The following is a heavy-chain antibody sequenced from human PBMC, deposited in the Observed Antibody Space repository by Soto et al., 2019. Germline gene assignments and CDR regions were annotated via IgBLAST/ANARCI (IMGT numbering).Heavy chain of an antibody. CDR1: GYSFTSYW. Sequence: PGESLKISCKGSGYSFTSYWIGWVRQMPGKGLEWMGIIYPGDSDTRYSPSFQGQVTISADKSISTAYLQWSSLKASDTAMYYCARFQSGYSTYYYYGMDVWGQGTTVTVSS. CDR2: IYPGDSDT. J-gene: IGHJ6*02. V-gene: IGHV5-51*01. D-gene: IGHD3-22*01. CDR3: ARFQSGYSTYYYYGMDV.